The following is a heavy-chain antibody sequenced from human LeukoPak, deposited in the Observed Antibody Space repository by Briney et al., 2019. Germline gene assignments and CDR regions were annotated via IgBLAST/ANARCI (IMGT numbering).Heavy chain of an antibody. Sequence: ASVKVSCKTSGYTFTSYGINWVRQAPGQGLEWMAWISAFNGNTNYAQNIQGRVTMTTDTSTSTAYMELRSLTSDDTAVYYCARAFEYSSSVPGYWGQGTLVTVSS. J-gene: IGHJ4*02. V-gene: IGHV1-18*01. CDR3: ARAFEYSSSVPGY. D-gene: IGHD3-22*01. CDR1: GYTFTSYG. CDR2: ISAFNGNT.